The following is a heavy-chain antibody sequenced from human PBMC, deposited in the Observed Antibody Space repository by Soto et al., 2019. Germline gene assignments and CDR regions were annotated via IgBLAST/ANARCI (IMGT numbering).Heavy chain of an antibody. Sequence: QLQLQESGPRLVKPSETLSLTCTVSGGSISGSISYWGWIRQPPEKGLEWIGSIYSGGATSYSPSITTRVNLSVDTSNNQFSLNLTSATAADTAVYFCAGHAPYGXXPFDLWGQGALVTVSS. CDR3: AGHAPYGXXPFDL. CDR2: IYSGGAT. V-gene: IGHV4-39*01. D-gene: IGHD4-17*01. CDR1: GGSISGSISY. J-gene: IGHJ4*02.